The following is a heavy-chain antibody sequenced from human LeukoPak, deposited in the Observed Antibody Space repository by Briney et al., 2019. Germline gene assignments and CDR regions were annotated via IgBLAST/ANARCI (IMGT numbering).Heavy chain of an antibody. Sequence: SETLSLTCTVSGYSIGSHYWSWIRQPPGKGLEWIGYISYDGRTNYNPSLKSRVIISVHMSKNQLSLELGSVTAADTAVYYRARTKYHYYDSSGYEGPYYYMDVWGKGTTVTISS. CDR3: ARTKYHYYDSSGYEGPYYYMDV. V-gene: IGHV4-59*11. J-gene: IGHJ6*03. D-gene: IGHD3-22*01. CDR2: ISYDGRT. CDR1: GYSIGSHY.